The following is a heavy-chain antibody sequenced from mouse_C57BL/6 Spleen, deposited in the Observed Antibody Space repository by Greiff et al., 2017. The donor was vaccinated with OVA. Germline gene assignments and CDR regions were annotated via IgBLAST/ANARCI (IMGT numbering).Heavy chain of an antibody. CDR1: GYTFTDYY. CDR3: ARAWDEGPYFDY. D-gene: IGHD4-1*01. Sequence: VQLQESGAELVRPGAPVKLSCKASGYTFTDYYINWVKQRPGQGLEWIARIYPGSGNTYYNEKFKGKATLTAEKSSSTAYMQLSSLTSEDSAVYFCARAWDEGPYFDYWGQGTTLTVSS. CDR2: IYPGSGNT. V-gene: IGHV1-76*01. J-gene: IGHJ2*01.